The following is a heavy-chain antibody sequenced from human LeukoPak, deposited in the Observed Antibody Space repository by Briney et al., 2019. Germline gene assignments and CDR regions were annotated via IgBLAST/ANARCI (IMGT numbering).Heavy chain of an antibody. D-gene: IGHD5-12*01. CDR3: ARDHYSAYGY. V-gene: IGHV3-48*02. J-gene: IGHJ4*02. Sequence: GGSLRLSCAASGFAFSSYSMNWVRQAPGKGLEWVVYISSSSSTIFYADSVKGRFTISRDNAKNSLFLQMNSLRDDDTAVYYCARDHYSAYGYWGQGTLVTVSS. CDR2: ISSSSSTI. CDR1: GFAFSSYS.